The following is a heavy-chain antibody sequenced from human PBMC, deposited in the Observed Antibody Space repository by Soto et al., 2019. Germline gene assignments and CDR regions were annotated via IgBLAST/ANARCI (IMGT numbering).Heavy chain of an antibody. D-gene: IGHD3-22*01. CDR2: INAGNGNT. V-gene: IGHV1-3*01. CDR1: GYTFTSYA. Sequence: GASVKVSCKASGYTFTSYAMHWVRQAPGQRLEWMGWINAGNGNTKYSQKFQGRVTITRGTSASTAYMELSSLRSEDTAVYYCARGRITMIVVVTPPDYWGPGTLVTSPQ. J-gene: IGHJ4*02. CDR3: ARGRITMIVVVTPPDY.